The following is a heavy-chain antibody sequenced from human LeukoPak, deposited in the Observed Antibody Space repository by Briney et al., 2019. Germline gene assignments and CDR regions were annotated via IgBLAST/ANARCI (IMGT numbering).Heavy chain of an antibody. D-gene: IGHD3-22*01. J-gene: IGHJ3*02. CDR3: ARAHYYDSSFDAFDI. Sequence: ASVKVSCKASGYSFTGYYMHWVRQAPGQGLEWMGWINPNSGGTNYAQKFQGRVTMTRDTSISTAYMELSRLRSDDTAVYYCARAHYYDSSFDAFDIWGQGTMVTVSS. CDR1: GYSFTGYY. V-gene: IGHV1-2*02. CDR2: INPNSGGT.